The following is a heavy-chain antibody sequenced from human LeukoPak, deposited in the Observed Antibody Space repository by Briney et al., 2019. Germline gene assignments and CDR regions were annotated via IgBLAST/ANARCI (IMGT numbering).Heavy chain of an antibody. V-gene: IGHV3-48*01. Sequence: GGSLRLSCAASGFTFSSYSMNWVRQAPGKGLEWVSYISSSSSTIYYADSVKGRFTISRDNAKNSLYLQMNSLRAEDTAVYYCARGYSYGHTYYYYYYMEVWGKGTTVTVSS. CDR3: ARGYSYGHTYYYYYYMEV. D-gene: IGHD5-18*01. J-gene: IGHJ6*03. CDR1: GFTFSSYS. CDR2: ISSSSSTI.